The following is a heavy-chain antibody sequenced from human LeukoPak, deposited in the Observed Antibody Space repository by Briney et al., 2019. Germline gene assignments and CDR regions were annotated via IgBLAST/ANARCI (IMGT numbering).Heavy chain of an antibody. V-gene: IGHV3-23*01. CDR2: ISGSGGST. D-gene: IGHD5-18*01. CDR1: GFTFDDYG. Sequence: GGSLRLSCAASGFTFDDYGMSWVRQAPGKGLEWVSVISGSGGSTDYADSVKGRFTISRDNSKNTLYLQMTSLRAEDTAVYYCARDRYSYGPPDYWGQGTLVTVSS. J-gene: IGHJ4*02. CDR3: ARDRYSYGPPDY.